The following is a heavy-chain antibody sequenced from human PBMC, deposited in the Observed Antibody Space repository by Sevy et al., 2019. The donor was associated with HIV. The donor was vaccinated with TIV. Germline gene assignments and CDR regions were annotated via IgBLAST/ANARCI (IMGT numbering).Heavy chain of an antibody. Sequence: GGSLRLSCAASGFTFSSYSMNWVRQAPGKGLEWVSSISSSSSYIYYADSVKGRFTISRDNAKNSLYRQMNSLRAEDTAVYYCARCRNYYGSGSYYSRDYYYYGMDVWGQGTTVTVSS. J-gene: IGHJ6*02. CDR1: GFTFSSYS. D-gene: IGHD3-10*01. CDR2: ISSSSSYI. V-gene: IGHV3-21*01. CDR3: ARCRNYYGSGSYYSRDYYYYGMDV.